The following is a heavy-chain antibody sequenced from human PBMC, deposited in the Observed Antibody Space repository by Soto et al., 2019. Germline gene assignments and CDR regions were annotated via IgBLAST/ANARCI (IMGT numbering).Heavy chain of an antibody. D-gene: IGHD2-2*01. Sequence: SETLSLTCTVSGGSVSSSSYSWGWIRQSPGKGLEWIGTIYSSENTYYNPSLLSRVTISVDTSKNEFSLRLSSVTAADTALYYCARLKGYCISTNCHGYDGMDVWGQGTTVT. CDR2: IYSSENT. CDR3: ARLKGYCISTNCHGYDGMDV. V-gene: IGHV4-39*01. CDR1: GGSVSSSSYS. J-gene: IGHJ6*02.